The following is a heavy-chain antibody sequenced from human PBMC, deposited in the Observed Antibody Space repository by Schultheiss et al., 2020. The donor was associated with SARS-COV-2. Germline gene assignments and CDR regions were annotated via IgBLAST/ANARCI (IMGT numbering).Heavy chain of an antibody. Sequence: ASVKVSCKASGYTFTGYYMHWVRQAPGQGLEWMGIINPSGGSTSYAQKFQGRVTMTRDTSTSTVYMELSSLRSEDTAVYYCARDGSSVVVPAAIRYYYYYMDVWGKGTTVTVSS. CDR1: GYTFTGYY. V-gene: IGHV1-46*01. J-gene: IGHJ6*03. D-gene: IGHD2-2*01. CDR2: INPSGGST. CDR3: ARDGSSVVVPAAIRYYYYYMDV.